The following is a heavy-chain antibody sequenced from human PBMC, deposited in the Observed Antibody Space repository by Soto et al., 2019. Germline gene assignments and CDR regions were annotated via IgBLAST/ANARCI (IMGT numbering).Heavy chain of an antibody. D-gene: IGHD5-18*01. Sequence: PGESLKISCKGTGYRFASYWIAWVRQMPGKGLEWMGIIYPGDSDTRYSPSFQGLVTMSVDKSSNTAYLQWSSLKASDTAIYYCARQGSLGYYYYRMDVWGQGTTVTVSS. CDR3: ARQGSLGYYYYRMDV. CDR1: GYRFASYW. V-gene: IGHV5-51*01. CDR2: IYPGDSDT. J-gene: IGHJ6*02.